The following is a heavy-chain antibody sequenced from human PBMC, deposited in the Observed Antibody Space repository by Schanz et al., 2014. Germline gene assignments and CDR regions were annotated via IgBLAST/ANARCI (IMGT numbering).Heavy chain of an antibody. CDR3: ARGHHPHGITVAARGFDP. Sequence: QVQLQQWGAGLLKPSETLSLTCAVSGASISSSNWWSWVRQPPGKGLEWIGEIYHSGSTNYNPSLKSRVTISVDKPKKQFSLKVTSRTAADTAVYYCARGHHPHGITVAARGFDPWGQGTLVTVSS. CDR2: IYHSGST. D-gene: IGHD6-19*01. J-gene: IGHJ5*02. CDR1: GASISSSNW. V-gene: IGHV4-4*02.